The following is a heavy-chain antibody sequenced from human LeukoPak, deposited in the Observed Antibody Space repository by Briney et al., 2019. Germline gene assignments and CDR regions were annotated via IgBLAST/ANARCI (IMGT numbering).Heavy chain of an antibody. CDR3: ARWSGGYSYFDY. CDR2: IYYSGST. V-gene: IGHV4-30-4*08. J-gene: IGHJ4*02. D-gene: IGHD1-26*01. Sequence: SETLSLTCTVSGGSISSGDYYWSWIRQPPGQGLEWLGYIYYSGSTYYNPSLKSRVTISVDTSKNQFSLKLSSVTAADTAVYYCARWSGGYSYFDYWGQGTLVTVSS. CDR1: GGSISSGDYY.